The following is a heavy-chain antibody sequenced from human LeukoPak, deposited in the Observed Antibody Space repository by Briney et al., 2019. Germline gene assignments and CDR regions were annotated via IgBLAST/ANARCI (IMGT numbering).Heavy chain of an antibody. CDR2: IYYSGST. D-gene: IGHD6-13*01. CDR1: GGSISSSSYY. J-gene: IGHJ3*02. CDR3: ARDPQQLGAFDI. Sequence: SETLSLTCTVSGGSISSSSYYWGWIRQPPGKGLEWIGSIYYSGSTYYNPSLKSRVTISVDTSKNQFSLRLSSVTAADTALYYCARDPQQLGAFDIWGQGTLVTVSS. V-gene: IGHV4-39*07.